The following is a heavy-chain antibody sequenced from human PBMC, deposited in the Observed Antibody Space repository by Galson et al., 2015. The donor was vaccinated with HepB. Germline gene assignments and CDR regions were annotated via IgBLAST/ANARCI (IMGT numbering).Heavy chain of an antibody. V-gene: IGHV2-5*02. D-gene: IGHD2-21*01. CDR3: AHRPLTLRSDRGGYWNYFDS. Sequence: PALVKPTQTLTLTCTFSGFSVNTAGVGVGWIRQPPGMALEWLALIYWDDDKHYNPFLKSRLSITKDASKNQVALVMTDKNPGDTATYFCAHRPLTLRSDRGGYWNYFDSWGQGTLVVVSS. CDR2: IYWDDDK. CDR1: GFSVNTAGVG. J-gene: IGHJ4*02.